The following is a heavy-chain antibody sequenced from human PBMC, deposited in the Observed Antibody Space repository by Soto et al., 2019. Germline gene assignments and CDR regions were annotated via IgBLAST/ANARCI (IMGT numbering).Heavy chain of an antibody. D-gene: IGHD3-3*01. CDR1: GFTFSSYA. V-gene: IGHV3-30-3*01. CDR2: ISYDGSNK. Sequence: GSLRLSCAASGFTFSSYAMHWVRQAPGKGLEWVAVISYDGSNKYYADSVKGRFTISRDNSKNTLYLQMNSLRAEDTAVYYRAREGPRFLEWLPTDYYYYGMDVWGQGTTVTVSS. J-gene: IGHJ6*02. CDR3: AREGPRFLEWLPTDYYYYGMDV.